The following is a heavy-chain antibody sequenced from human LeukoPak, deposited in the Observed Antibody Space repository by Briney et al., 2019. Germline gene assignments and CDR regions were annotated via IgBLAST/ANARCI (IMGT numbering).Heavy chain of an antibody. CDR3: AKDTWELHISGYFDY. CDR1: GYSISSGYY. J-gene: IGHJ4*02. Sequence: SETLSLTCTVSGYSISSGYYWGWIRQPPGKGLEWIGNIYHSGSTYYNPSLKSRVTISVDTSKNQFSLKLSSVIAADTAVYYCAKDTWELHISGYFDYWGQGTLVTVSS. D-gene: IGHD1-26*01. CDR2: IYHSGST. V-gene: IGHV4-38-2*02.